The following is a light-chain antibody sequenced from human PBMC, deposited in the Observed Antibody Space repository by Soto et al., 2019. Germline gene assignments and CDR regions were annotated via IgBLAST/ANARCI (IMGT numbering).Light chain of an antibody. J-gene: IGKJ1*01. CDR2: GAS. CDR3: QQYGDWHRT. Sequence: ETVMTQSPATLSVSPGERDTLACRASQSGVSNLAWYQQKPGQAPRVLIYGASTRATDVPARFSGSGSGTEFTLTINSLQSEDSAVYYCQQYGDWHRTFGQGTKVEIK. CDR1: QSGVSN. V-gene: IGKV3-15*01.